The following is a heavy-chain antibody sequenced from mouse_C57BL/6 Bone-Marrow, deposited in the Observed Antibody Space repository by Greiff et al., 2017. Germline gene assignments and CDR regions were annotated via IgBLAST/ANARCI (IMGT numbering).Heavy chain of an antibody. D-gene: IGHD1-1*01. V-gene: IGHV1-39*01. J-gene: IGHJ4*01. CDR1: GYSFTDYN. CDR3: ANNYYGSSYDYYAMDY. Sequence: EVQLQESGPELVKPGASVKISCKASGYSFTDYNMNWVKQSNGKSLEWIGVINPNYGTTSYNQKFKGKATLTVDQSSSTAYMKLNSLTSEDSAVYYCANNYYGSSYDYYAMDYWGQGTSVTVSS. CDR2: INPNYGTT.